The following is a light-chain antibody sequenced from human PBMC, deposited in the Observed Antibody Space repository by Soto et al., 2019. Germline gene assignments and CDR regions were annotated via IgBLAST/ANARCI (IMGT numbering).Light chain of an antibody. V-gene: IGLV1-51*01. CDR3: GSWDSSLSAYA. CDR2: DDN. Sequence: QEFAISCSGSSSNIGGNSVSWYQQLPGTAPKLLIYDDNKRPSGIPDRFSGSKSGTSATLGITGFQTGDEADYYCGSWDSSLSAYAFGTGTKVTVL. CDR1: SSNIGGNS. J-gene: IGLJ1*01.